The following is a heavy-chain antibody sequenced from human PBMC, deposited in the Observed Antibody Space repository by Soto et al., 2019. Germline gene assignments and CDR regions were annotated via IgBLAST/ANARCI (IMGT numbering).Heavy chain of an antibody. CDR1: GGSISSYY. J-gene: IGHJ4*02. D-gene: IGHD2-15*01. Sequence: SETLSLTCTVSGGSISSYYRSWIRQPPGKGLEWIGYIYYSGSTNYNPSLKSRVTISVDTSKNQFSLKLSSVTAADTAVYYCARDSPRGLLDYWGQGTLVTVSS. CDR3: ARDSPRGLLDY. V-gene: IGHV4-59*01. CDR2: IYYSGST.